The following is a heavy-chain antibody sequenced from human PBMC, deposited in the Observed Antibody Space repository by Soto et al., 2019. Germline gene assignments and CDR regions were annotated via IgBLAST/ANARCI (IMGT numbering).Heavy chain of an antibody. Sequence: PGGSLRLSCAASGFTFSNAWMNWVRQAPGKGLEWVGRIKSKTDGGTTDYAAPVKGRFTISRDDSKNTLYLQMNSLKTEDTAVYYCTTDRGQWAYYDSSGYYYEAWFDPWGQGTLVTVSS. CDR2: IKSKTDGGTT. CDR3: TTDRGQWAYYDSSGYYYEAWFDP. V-gene: IGHV3-15*07. CDR1: GFTFSNAW. D-gene: IGHD3-22*01. J-gene: IGHJ5*02.